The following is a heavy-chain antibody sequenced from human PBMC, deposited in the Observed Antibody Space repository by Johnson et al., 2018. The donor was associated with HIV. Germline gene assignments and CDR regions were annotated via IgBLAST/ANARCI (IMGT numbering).Heavy chain of an antibody. CDR3: ARDLGRWAVTTDDGLDI. J-gene: IGHJ3*02. Sequence: VQLVESGGGVVRPGGSLRLSCAASGFTFDDSRMNWVRQAPGKGLELVSGITWNGGTTGYADSVKGRFLIPRDNAKNSLYLQMSSLRAEDTALYYCARDLGRWAVTTDDGLDIWGQGTMVTVSS. CDR1: GFTFDDSR. D-gene: IGHD4-17*01. CDR2: ITWNGGTT. V-gene: IGHV3-20*04.